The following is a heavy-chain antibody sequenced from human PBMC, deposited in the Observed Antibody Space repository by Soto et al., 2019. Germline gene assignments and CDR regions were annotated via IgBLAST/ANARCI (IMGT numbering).Heavy chain of an antibody. CDR3: AKWYSDSSGYFDY. V-gene: IGHV3-30*18. J-gene: IGHJ4*02. CDR2: ISYDGSNK. Sequence: QVQLVESGGGVVQPGRSLRLSCAASGFTFSSYGMHWVRQAPGKGLEWVAVISYDGSNKYYADSVKGRFTISRDNSKNTLYLQMNSLRAEDTAVYYRAKWYSDSSGYFDYWGQGTLVTVSS. CDR1: GFTFSSYG. D-gene: IGHD3-22*01.